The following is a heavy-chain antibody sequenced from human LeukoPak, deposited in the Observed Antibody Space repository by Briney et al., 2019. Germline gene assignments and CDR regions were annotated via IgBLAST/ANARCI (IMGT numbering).Heavy chain of an antibody. J-gene: IGHJ5*02. CDR3: ARHLTIFGATTWFDP. CDR2: IYYSGST. Sequence: SETLSLTRTVSGGSISSSSYYWGWIRQPPGKGLEWIGSIYYSGSTYYNPSLKSRVTISVDTSKNQFSLKLSSVTAADTAVYYCARHLTIFGATTWFDPWGQGTLVTVSS. CDR1: GGSISSSSYY. D-gene: IGHD3-3*01. V-gene: IGHV4-39*01.